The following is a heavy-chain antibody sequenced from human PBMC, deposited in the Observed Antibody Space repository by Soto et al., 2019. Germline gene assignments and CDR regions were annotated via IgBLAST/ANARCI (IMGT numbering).Heavy chain of an antibody. Sequence: QVQLVQSGAGVKKPGSSVKVSCKASGGTFSSYAISWVRQAPGQGLEWMGGIIHIFGTAHNAQYLQGRVTITADESTSTASMGLSSLRPEETAVYCCGMAVTTPWYFDLWGRGTLVNVSS. CDR3: GMAVTTPWYFDL. CDR1: GGTFSSYA. D-gene: IGHD4-17*01. V-gene: IGHV1-69*01. CDR2: IIHIFGTA. J-gene: IGHJ2*01.